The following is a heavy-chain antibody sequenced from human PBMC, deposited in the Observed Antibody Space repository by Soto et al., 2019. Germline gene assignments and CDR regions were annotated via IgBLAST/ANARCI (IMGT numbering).Heavy chain of an antibody. CDR1: GGSISSYY. D-gene: IGHD1-26*01. V-gene: IGHV4-59*01. CDR3: ARGEGGNYYYYYYMDV. Sequence: QVQLQESGPGLVKPSETLSLTCTVSGGSISSYYWSWIRQPPGKGLEWIGYIYYSGSTNYNPSLKILVTISVDTSKNQFSLKLSSVTAADTAVYYCARGEGGNYYYYYYMDVWGKGTTVTVSS. J-gene: IGHJ6*03. CDR2: IYYSGST.